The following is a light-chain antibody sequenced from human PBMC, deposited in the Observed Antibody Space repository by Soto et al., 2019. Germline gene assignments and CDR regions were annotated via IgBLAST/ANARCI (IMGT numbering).Light chain of an antibody. CDR2: LAS. Sequence: EIVMTQSPATLSVSPGERATLSCRASQSVSNNLAWYQQKPGQAPRLLIYLASTRATGIPARFSGSGSGTEFTLTITSLQPDDFATYYCQQYNSYSYTFGQGTKLEIK. V-gene: IGKV3D-15*01. CDR3: QQYNSYSYT. J-gene: IGKJ2*01. CDR1: QSVSNN.